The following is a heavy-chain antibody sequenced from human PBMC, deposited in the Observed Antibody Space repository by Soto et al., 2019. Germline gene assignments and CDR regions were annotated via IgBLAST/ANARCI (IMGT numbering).Heavy chain of an antibody. V-gene: IGHV3-74*01. J-gene: IGHJ6*03. Sequence: EVQLVESGGGLVQPGGSLRLSCAASGFTFSNYWMYWVRQAPGEGLVWVSRINSDGSVSSYADSVKGRLTISRDNVKNSLYLQMDSLTAEDTAVYYCARGDCVGGTCYSLAGSFYYYMDVWGKGTTVTVFS. CDR2: INSDGSVS. D-gene: IGHD2-15*01. CDR3: ARGDCVGGTCYSLAGSFYYYMDV. CDR1: GFTFSNYW.